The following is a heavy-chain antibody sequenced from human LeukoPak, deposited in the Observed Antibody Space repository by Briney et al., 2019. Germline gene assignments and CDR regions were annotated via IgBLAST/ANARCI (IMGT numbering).Heavy chain of an antibody. CDR1: GFTFSDYY. J-gene: IGHJ4*02. CDR3: ARDRGRYYDSRGFYWGYYFDS. CDR2: ISGSGDST. V-gene: IGHV3-23*01. Sequence: GGSLRLSCAASGFTFSDYYMSWVRQAPGKGLEWVSTISGSGDSTYYADSVKGRFTISRDNSKDTLYLQMSSVRVDDTAVYYCARDRGRYYDSRGFYWGYYFDSWGQGILVTVST. D-gene: IGHD3-22*01.